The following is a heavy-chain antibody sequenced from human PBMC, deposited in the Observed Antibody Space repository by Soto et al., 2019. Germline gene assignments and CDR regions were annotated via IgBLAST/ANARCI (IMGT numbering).Heavy chain of an antibody. V-gene: IGHV4-34*01. Sequence: PSETLSLTCAVYGGSFSGYYWSWIRQPPGKGLEWIGEINHSGSTNYNPSLKSRVTISVDTSKNQFSLKLSSVTAADTAVYYCARGRARNVYFEYWGQGTLVSVSS. CDR2: INHSGST. J-gene: IGHJ4*02. CDR1: GGSFSGYY. CDR3: ARGRARNVYFEY.